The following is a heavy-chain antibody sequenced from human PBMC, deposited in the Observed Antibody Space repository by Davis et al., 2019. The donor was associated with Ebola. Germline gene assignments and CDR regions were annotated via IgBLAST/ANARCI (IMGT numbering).Heavy chain of an antibody. V-gene: IGHV4-59*08. D-gene: IGHD3-16*01. CDR3: ARRVALGDYYYGMDV. J-gene: IGHJ6*02. CDR1: GGSISSYY. CDR2: IYYSGST. Sequence: MPSETLSLTCTVSGGSISSYYWSWIRQPPGKGLEWIGYIYYSGSTNYNPSLKSRVTISVDTSKNQFSLKLSSVTAADTAVYYCARRVALGDYYYGMDVWGQGTTVTVSS.